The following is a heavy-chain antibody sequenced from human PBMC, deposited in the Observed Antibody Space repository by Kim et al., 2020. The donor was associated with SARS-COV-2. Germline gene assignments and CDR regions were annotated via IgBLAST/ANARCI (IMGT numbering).Heavy chain of an antibody. Sequence: VKARFTISRDNAKNTLYLQMNRLRPEDTAVYYCARAGDYDISGYYGVFHHWGQGALVTVSS. CDR3: ARAGDYDISGYYGVFHH. D-gene: IGHD3-22*01. V-gene: IGHV3-74*01. J-gene: IGHJ1*01.